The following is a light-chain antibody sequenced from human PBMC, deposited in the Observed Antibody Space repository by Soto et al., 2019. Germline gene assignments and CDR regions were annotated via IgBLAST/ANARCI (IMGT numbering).Light chain of an antibody. J-gene: IGKJ1*01. CDR2: AAS. CDR3: QQSYSSPWT. V-gene: IGKV1-39*01. Sequence: DIQMTQSPSSLSASVGDRVTITCRASQTITNYLNWYQQKPGKAPKLLIYAASTVLSGVPSRFNGGGSGTDFTLTIDSLHPEDFATYFCQQSYSSPWTFGQGTKVEI. CDR1: QTITNY.